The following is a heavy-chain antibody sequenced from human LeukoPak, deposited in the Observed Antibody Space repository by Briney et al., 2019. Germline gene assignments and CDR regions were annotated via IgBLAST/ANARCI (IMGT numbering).Heavy chain of an antibody. CDR2: ISGSGGST. Sequence: PGGSLRLSCAASGFPLSSYAMSWVRQAPGKGLEWVSAISGSGGSTYYADSVKGRFTISRDNSKNMLYLQMNSLRAEDTAVYYCAKGARIVVITVFDYWGQGTLVTVSS. D-gene: IGHD3-22*01. J-gene: IGHJ4*02. CDR1: GFPLSSYA. V-gene: IGHV3-23*01. CDR3: AKGARIVVITVFDY.